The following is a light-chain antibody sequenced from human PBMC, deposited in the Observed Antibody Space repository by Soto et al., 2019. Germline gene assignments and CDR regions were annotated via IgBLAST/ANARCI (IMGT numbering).Light chain of an antibody. CDR3: QQYNNWPET. J-gene: IGKJ2*01. CDR2: DAS. Sequence: EIVMTQSPVTLSVSPGERATLSCRASQSVSHNLAWYQQKPGQPPRLLIYDASTRATDVPARFSGSGSGTEFTLTISSLQSEDFAVYHCQQYNNWPETFGQRTKLEI. V-gene: IGKV3-15*01. CDR1: QSVSHN.